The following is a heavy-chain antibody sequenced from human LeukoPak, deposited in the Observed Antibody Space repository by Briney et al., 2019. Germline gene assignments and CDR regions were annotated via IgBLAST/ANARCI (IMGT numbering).Heavy chain of an antibody. J-gene: IGHJ4*02. CDR3: TRDRYYYGSGSYYGFDY. V-gene: IGHV4-39*07. CDR2: IYYSGST. Sequence: PSETLSLTCTVSGGSISSSSYYWGWIRQPPGKGLEWIGYIYYSGSTYYNPSLKSRVTMSVDTSKNQVSLKLSSVTAADTAVYYCTRDRYYYGSGSYYGFDYWGQGTLVTVSS. CDR1: GGSISSSSYY. D-gene: IGHD3-10*01.